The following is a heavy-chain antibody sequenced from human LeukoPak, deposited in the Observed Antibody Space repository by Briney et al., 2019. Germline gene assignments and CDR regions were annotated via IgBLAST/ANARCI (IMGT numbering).Heavy chain of an antibody. CDR2: ISSDGTST. CDR3: ARDLKESNSSQIDY. J-gene: IGHJ4*02. Sequence: GGSLRLSCEPSGYAFSNSWMHWVRQAPGKGMMLISRISSDGTSTTHADAVKSRFTISRDNAKNTLYLQMNSLRAEDTAFYYCARDLKESNSSQIDYWGRGTLVTVST. D-gene: IGHD6-13*01. CDR1: GYAFSNSW. V-gene: IGHV3-74*01.